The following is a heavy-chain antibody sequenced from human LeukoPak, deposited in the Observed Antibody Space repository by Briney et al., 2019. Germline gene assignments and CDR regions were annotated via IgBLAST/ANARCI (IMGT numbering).Heavy chain of an antibody. CDR1: GYTFTSYG. CDR3: AREQRDYCGGDCYSGHFDY. V-gene: IGHV1-18*01. J-gene: IGHJ4*02. D-gene: IGHD2-21*02. CDR2: ISAYNGNT. Sequence: GASVKVSCKASGYTFTSYGISWVRQAPGQGLEWMVWISAYNGNTNYAQKLQGRVTMTTDTSTSTAYMELRSLRSDDTAVYYCAREQRDYCGGDCYSGHFDYWGQGTLVTVSS.